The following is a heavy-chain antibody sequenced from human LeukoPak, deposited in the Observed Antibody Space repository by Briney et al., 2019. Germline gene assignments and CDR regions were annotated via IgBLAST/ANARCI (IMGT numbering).Heavy chain of an antibody. CDR3: ARRTGYYFDY. CDR2: IYPGDPDT. J-gene: IGHJ4*02. V-gene: IGHV5-51*01. Sequence: GESLKISCKGSGYTFTSYWIGWVRQMPGKGLEWMGIIYPGDPDTRYRPSFQGQVTISIDKSISTAYLQWSSLKASDTAMYFCARRTGYYFDYWGQGTLVTVSS. CDR1: GYTFTSYW. D-gene: IGHD7-27*01.